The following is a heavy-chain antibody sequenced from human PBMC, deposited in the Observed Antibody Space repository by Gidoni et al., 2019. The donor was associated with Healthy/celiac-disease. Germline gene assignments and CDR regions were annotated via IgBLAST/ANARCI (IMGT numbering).Heavy chain of an antibody. CDR3: AKGCPVGDYSTKVFDN. V-gene: IGHV5-51*01. Sequence: EVQLVQSGAEVKKPGESLMIPGTCSGSTFTSYWIGWVRQVAGKGLAWRGISLPGGSDTSYSPSCQGQVTISADKANSSGYLQWSSLKAEDTAMYYCAKGCPVGDYSTKVFDNWGQGTMVTVSS. CDR1: GSTFTSYW. D-gene: IGHD4-17*01. CDR2: SLPGGSDT. J-gene: IGHJ4*02.